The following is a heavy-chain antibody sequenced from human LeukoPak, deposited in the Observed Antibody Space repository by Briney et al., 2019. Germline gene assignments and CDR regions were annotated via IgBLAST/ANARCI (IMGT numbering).Heavy chain of an antibody. V-gene: IGHV4-39*07. D-gene: IGHD6-19*01. CDR3: ARRKQWPSMSLDP. Sequence: PSETLSLTCTVSGGSISSSSYYWSWIRQPPGKGLEWIGEINHSGSTNYNPSLKSRVTISVDTSKNQFSLKLSSVTAADTAVYYCARRKQWPSMSLDPWGQGTLVTVSS. CDR1: GGSISSSSYY. J-gene: IGHJ5*02. CDR2: INHSGST.